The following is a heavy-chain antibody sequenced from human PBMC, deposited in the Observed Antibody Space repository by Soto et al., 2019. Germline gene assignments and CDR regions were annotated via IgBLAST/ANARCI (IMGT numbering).Heavy chain of an antibody. J-gene: IGHJ3*02. V-gene: IGHV1-69*13. CDR1: GGTFSSYA. D-gene: IGHD3-9*01. CDR3: ARDLEYYDILTGPNGRYNAFDI. Sequence: SVKVSCKXSGGTFSSYAISWVRQAPGQGLEWMGGIIPIFGTANYAQKFQGRVTITADESTSTAYMELSSLRSEDTAVYYCARDLEYYDILTGPNGRYNAFDIWGQGTMVTVSS. CDR2: IIPIFGTA.